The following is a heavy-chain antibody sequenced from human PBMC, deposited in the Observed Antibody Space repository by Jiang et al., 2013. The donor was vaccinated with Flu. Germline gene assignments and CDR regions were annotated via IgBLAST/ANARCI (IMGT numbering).Heavy chain of an antibody. D-gene: IGHD2-8*01. CDR2: IDPADSYS. J-gene: IGHJ5*02. CDR3: ARHNGASAHQRSLPGNNWFDP. V-gene: IGHV5-10-1*01. CDR1: GYSFTSYW. Sequence: GAEVKKPGESLRISCKGSGYSFTSYWISWLRQMPGKGLEWMGRIDPADSYSNYNPSFQGHVNISVDRSISTAYLQWSSLKASDTAIYYCARHNGASAHQRSLPGNNWFDPWGQGTLVHRLL.